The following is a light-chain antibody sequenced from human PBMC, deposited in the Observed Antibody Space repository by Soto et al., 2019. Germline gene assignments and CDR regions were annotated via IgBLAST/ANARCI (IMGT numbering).Light chain of an antibody. V-gene: IGLV8-61*01. J-gene: IGLJ3*02. CDR3: LLYLGGGIWV. CDR1: SDPVFTFSY. CDR2: NTN. Sequence: QAVVTQEPSFSVSPGGTVTLTCGLSSDPVFTFSYPNWYQQTPGQAPRTLIFNTNTRSSGVPDRFSGSILGDKAALTITGAQADDDSYYYCLLYLGGGIWVFGGGTKLTVL.